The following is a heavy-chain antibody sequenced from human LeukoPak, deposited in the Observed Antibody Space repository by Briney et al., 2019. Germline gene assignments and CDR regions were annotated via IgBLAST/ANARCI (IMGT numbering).Heavy chain of an antibody. V-gene: IGHV4-39*07. CDR3: ARSSSMYGDYGADYYYYMDV. CDR2: IYYSGST. J-gene: IGHJ6*03. D-gene: IGHD4-17*01. Sequence: SETLSLTCTVSGGSISSSSYYWGWIRQPPGKGLEWIGSIYYSGSTYYNPSLKSRVTISVDTSKNQFSLKLSSVPAADTAVYYCARSSSMYGDYGADYYYYMDVWGKGTTVTVSS. CDR1: GGSISSSSYY.